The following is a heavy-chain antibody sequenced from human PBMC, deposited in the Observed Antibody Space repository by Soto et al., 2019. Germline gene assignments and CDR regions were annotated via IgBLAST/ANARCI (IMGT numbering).Heavy chain of an antibody. CDR1: GGSFSGYY. J-gene: IGHJ4*02. V-gene: IGHV4-34*01. CDR3: ARLRIYCSGGTCYYYFDY. CDR2: INHNGNT. D-gene: IGHD2-15*01. Sequence: SETLSLTCAVYGGSFSGYYWSWIRQPPGKGLEWIGEINHNGNTNYNPSLKSRVTISVDTSKNQFSLKLSSVTAADTAVYYCARLRIYCSGGTCYYYFDYWGQGTLVTVSS.